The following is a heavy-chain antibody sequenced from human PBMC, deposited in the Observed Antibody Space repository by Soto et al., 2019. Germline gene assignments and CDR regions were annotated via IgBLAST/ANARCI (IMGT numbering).Heavy chain of an antibody. CDR1: GGSISSYY. CDR3: ARADPYYDFWSGYSGDWFDP. Sequence: LSLTCTVSGGSISSYYWSWIRQPPGKGLEWIGYIYYSGSTNYNPSLKSRVTISVDTSKNQFSLKLSSVTAADTAVYYCARADPYYDFWSGYSGDWFDPWGQGTLVTVSS. CDR2: IYYSGST. V-gene: IGHV4-59*01. J-gene: IGHJ5*02. D-gene: IGHD3-3*01.